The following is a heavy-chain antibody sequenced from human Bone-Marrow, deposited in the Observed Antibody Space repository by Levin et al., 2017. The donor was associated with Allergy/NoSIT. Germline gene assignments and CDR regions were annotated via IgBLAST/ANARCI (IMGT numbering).Heavy chain of an antibody. Sequence: GESLKISCEGSGFDFSSHAISWVRQAPGKGLEWVSSISGSGSNTYFGDPMKGRFTISRDNSKNTVYLQMNRLRVGDTGVYYCGKDSDLVVAADGYTDSWGQGTRVTVSS. D-gene: IGHD2-15*01. V-gene: IGHV3-23*01. CDR2: ISGSGSNT. CDR3: GKDSDLVVAADGYTDS. J-gene: IGHJ5*01. CDR1: GFDFSSHA.